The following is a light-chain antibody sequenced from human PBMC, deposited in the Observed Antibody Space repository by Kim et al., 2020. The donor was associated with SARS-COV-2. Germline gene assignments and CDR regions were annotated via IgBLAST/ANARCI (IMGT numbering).Light chain of an antibody. CDR3: QSYNRDNVI. CDR1: SGSIDNNY. V-gene: IGLV6-57*03. CDR2: EDD. J-gene: IGLJ2*01. Sequence: GKTVTISCTRSSGSIDNNYVQWCQQRPGGVPTTVIYEDDQRTSGVSDRFSGSIDNSSNSAYLTISGLRTEDEADYYCQSYNRDNVIFGGGTQLTVL.